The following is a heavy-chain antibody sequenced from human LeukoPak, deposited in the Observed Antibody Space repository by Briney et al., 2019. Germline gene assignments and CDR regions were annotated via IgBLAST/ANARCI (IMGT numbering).Heavy chain of an antibody. Sequence: GESLKISCKGSGYSFTYYWIGWVRQVPGKGLEWMGIIYPGDSDTRYRPSFQGQVTTSVDKSISTAYLQWSRLTASDTAMYYCARQDGNSKYYFDYGGQGTLVTVSS. CDR1: GYSFTYYW. J-gene: IGHJ4*02. CDR2: IYPGDSDT. D-gene: IGHD1-1*01. V-gene: IGHV5-51*01. CDR3: ARQDGNSKYYFDY.